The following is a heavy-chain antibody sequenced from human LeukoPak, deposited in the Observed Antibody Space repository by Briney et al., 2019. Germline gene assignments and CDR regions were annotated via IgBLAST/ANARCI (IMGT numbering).Heavy chain of an antibody. CDR2: ISGSGPIV. Sequence: GGSVSLLCAASGFPYRSYAMSWVRQAPGKGLEWVSYISGSGPIVYYADSGKGRFTIARDNAKISLYLQMNSLRAEDTAVYYCARDRWQAYYYYGMDVWGQGTTVTVSS. V-gene: IGHV3-48*03. J-gene: IGHJ6*02. D-gene: IGHD4-23*01. CDR1: GFPYRSYA. CDR3: ARDRWQAYYYYGMDV.